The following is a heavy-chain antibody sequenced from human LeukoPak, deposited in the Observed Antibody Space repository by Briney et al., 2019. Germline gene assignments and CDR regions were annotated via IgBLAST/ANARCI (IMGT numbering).Heavy chain of an antibody. D-gene: IGHD5-12*01. V-gene: IGHV3-66*01. CDR3: ARAMRSGYDY. CDR2: IYSGGTT. CDR1: GFTVSSDY. J-gene: IGHJ4*02. Sequence: GGSLRLSCSASGFTVSSDYMSWVRQAPGKGLAWLSVIYSGGTTYYADSVKGRFTISRDNSKNTVYLQLNSLRDEGTAVYYCARAMRSGYDYWGQGTLVTVSS.